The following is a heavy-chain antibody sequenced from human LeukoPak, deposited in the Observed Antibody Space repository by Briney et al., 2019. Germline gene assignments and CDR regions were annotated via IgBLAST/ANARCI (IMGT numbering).Heavy chain of an antibody. V-gene: IGHV4-61*02. Sequence: PSETLSLTCTVSGGSISSGSYYWSWIRQPAGKGLEWIGRIYTSGSTNYNPSLKSRVTISVDTSKNQFSLKLSSVTAADTAVYYCATTPAYCGGDCYLGFDYWGQGTLVTVSS. CDR3: ATTPAYCGGDCYLGFDY. CDR2: IYTSGST. CDR1: GGSISSGSYY. D-gene: IGHD2-21*02. J-gene: IGHJ4*02.